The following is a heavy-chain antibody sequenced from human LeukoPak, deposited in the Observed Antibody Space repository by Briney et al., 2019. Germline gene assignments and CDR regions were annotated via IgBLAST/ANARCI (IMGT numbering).Heavy chain of an antibody. V-gene: IGHV3-49*03. CDR1: GFPFGYYA. CDR2: IRSKAYGGTT. D-gene: IGHD3-16*01. CDR3: TRDLTYSEDY. J-gene: IGHJ4*02. Sequence: GGPLKLLCKLLGFPFGYYAMRGFRPAPGKGEEGVGFIRSKAYGGTTEYAASVKGRFTISRDDSKSIAYLQMNSLKTEDTAVYYCTRDLTYSEDYWGQGTLVTVSS.